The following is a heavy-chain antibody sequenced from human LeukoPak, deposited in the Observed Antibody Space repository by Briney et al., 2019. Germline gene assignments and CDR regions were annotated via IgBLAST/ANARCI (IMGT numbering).Heavy chain of an antibody. CDR1: GFTFSSSA. CDR2: ISGSGGST. Sequence: GSLRLSCAASGFTFSSSAMSWVRQAPGKGLEWVSGISGSGGSTYYADSVKGRFTISRDNSRNTLYLQVNSLRAEDTAVYYCARTEQLVLSLYYYYYGMDVWGQGTTVTVSS. CDR3: ARTEQLVLSLYYYYYGMDV. V-gene: IGHV3-23*01. J-gene: IGHJ6*02. D-gene: IGHD6-13*01.